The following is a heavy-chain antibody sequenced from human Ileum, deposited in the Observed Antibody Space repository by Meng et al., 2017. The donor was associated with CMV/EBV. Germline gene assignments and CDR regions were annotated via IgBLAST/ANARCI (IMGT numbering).Heavy chain of an antibody. CDR3: ARSGSPPYPYYYYGMDV. Sequence: ASVKVSCKASGYTFTSYYMHWVRQAPGQGLEWMGIINPSGGSTSYAQKFQGRVTMTRDTSTSTVYMELSSLRSEDTAVYYCARSGSPPYPYYYYGMDVWGQGTTVTVSS. V-gene: IGHV1-46*01. CDR2: INPSGGST. J-gene: IGHJ6*02. D-gene: IGHD6-25*01. CDR1: GYTFTSYY.